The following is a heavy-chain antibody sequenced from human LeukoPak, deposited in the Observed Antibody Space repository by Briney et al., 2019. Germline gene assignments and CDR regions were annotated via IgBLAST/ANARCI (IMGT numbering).Heavy chain of an antibody. CDR2: IYYSGST. Sequence: SETLSLTCTVSGGSISSSSYYWGWIRQPPGKGLEWIGSIYYSGSTYYNPSLKSRVTISVDTSKNQFSLKLSSVTAADTAVYYCARHVAAAGTDYYYYYYYMDVWGKGTTVTISS. V-gene: IGHV4-39*01. CDR1: GGSISSSSYY. CDR3: ARHVAAAGTDYYYYYYYMDV. J-gene: IGHJ6*03. D-gene: IGHD6-13*01.